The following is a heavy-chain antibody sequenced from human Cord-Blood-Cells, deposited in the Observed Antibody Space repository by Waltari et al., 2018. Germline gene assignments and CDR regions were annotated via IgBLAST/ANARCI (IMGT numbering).Heavy chain of an antibody. V-gene: IGHV4-39*01. CDR1: GGSISRSSSY. CDR3: ARHSDPAFRSGYYTN. D-gene: IGHD3-3*01. CDR2: IYYSGST. Sequence: QLQLQDSGPRLVKPSETLSLTCTVSGGSISRSSSYWGWIRRTPGKRLEWIGSIYYSGSTYYNPSLKSRVTISVGTSKNQFSLKLSSVTAADTAVYYCARHSDPAFRSGYYTNWGQGTLVTVSS. J-gene: IGHJ4*02.